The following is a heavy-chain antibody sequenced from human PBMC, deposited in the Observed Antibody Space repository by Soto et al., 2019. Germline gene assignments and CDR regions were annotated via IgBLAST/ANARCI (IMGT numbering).Heavy chain of an antibody. D-gene: IGHD3-22*01. V-gene: IGHV3-23*01. CDR3: AKSTYYDGSGSLISHPFDI. Sequence: PGGSLRLGGAASGFTFNKYALRWVGQAPGKGLEWVAAISASGGATYYADSVKGRFTISRDNSKDTLYLQMNSLRADDTAVYYCAKSTYYDGSGSLISHPFDIWGQGTMV. CDR2: ISASGGAT. J-gene: IGHJ3*02. CDR1: GFTFNKYA.